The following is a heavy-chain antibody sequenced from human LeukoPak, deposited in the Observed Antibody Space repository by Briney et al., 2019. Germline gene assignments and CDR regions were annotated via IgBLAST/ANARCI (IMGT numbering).Heavy chain of an antibody. CDR3: ARVAWGPNWYFDL. CDR2: ISGSSSYT. J-gene: IGHJ2*01. V-gene: IGHV3-11*03. Sequence: GGSLRLSCAASGFTFSSYAMSWVRQAPGKGLEWVSYISGSSSYTNYADSVKGRFTISRDNAKNSLYLQMNSLRAEDTAVYYCARVAWGPNWYFDLWGRGTLVTVSS. D-gene: IGHD7-27*01. CDR1: GFTFSSYA.